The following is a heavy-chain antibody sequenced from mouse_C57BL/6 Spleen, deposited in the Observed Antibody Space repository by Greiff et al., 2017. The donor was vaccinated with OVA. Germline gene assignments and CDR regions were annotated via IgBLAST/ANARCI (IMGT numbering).Heavy chain of an antibody. J-gene: IGHJ3*01. CDR1: GYAFSSYW. D-gene: IGHD2-5*01. CDR3: APNSNYEGVWFAY. Sequence: QVQLKQSGAELVKPGASVKISCKASGYAFSSYWMNWVKQRPGKGLEWIGQIYPGDGDTNYNGKFKGKATLTADKSYSTAYMQLSSLTSEDSAVYFCAPNSNYEGVWFAYWGQGTLVTVSA. V-gene: IGHV1-80*01. CDR2: IYPGDGDT.